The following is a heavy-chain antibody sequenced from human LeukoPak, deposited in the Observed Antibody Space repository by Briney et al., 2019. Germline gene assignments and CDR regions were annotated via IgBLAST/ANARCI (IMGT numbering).Heavy chain of an antibody. D-gene: IGHD3-22*01. V-gene: IGHV4-34*01. CDR2: INHSGST. J-gene: IGHJ4*02. Sequence: PSETPSLTCAVYGGSFSGYYWSWIRQPPGKGLEWIGEINHSGSTNYNPSLKSRVTISVDTSKNQFSLKLSSVTAADTAVYYCARGSHFVYYYDSSGYYYDYWGQGTLVTVSS. CDR1: GGSFSGYY. CDR3: ARGSHFVYYYDSSGYYYDY.